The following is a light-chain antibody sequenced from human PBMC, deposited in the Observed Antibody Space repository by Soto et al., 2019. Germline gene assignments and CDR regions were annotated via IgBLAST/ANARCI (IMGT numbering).Light chain of an antibody. CDR1: SSDVGSYNL. J-gene: IGLJ2*01. CDR2: EGS. CDR3: CSYAGSSTFDVV. Sequence: HSVLTQPASVSGSPGQSITISCTGTSSDVGSYNLVSWYQQHPGKAPKLMIYEGSKRPSGVSNRFSGSKSGNTASLTISGLQAEDEADYYCCSYAGSSTFDVVFGGGTKVTVL. V-gene: IGLV2-23*03.